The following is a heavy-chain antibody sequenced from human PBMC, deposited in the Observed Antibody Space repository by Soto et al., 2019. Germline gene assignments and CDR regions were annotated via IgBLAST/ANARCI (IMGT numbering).Heavy chain of an antibody. CDR2: IFSNDEK. J-gene: IGHJ4*02. CDR3: ARIQRISMIVVSKPYFDY. D-gene: IGHD3-22*01. Sequence: SGPTLVNPTETLTLTCTVSGFSLSNPRMGVSWIRQPPGKALEWLAHIFSNDEKSYSISLKSRLTISRDTSKSQVVLTMTNMDPVDTATYYCARIQRISMIVVSKPYFDYWGQGALVTVSS. V-gene: IGHV2-26*01. CDR1: GFSLSNPRMG.